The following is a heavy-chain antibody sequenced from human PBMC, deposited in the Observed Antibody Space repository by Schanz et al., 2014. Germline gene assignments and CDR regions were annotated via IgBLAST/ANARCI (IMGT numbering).Heavy chain of an antibody. CDR3: ATEGPRGTRHPINYYYAMDN. D-gene: IGHD6-6*01. CDR1: GFIFSNSW. CDR2: IKQDGSEK. V-gene: IGHV3-7*01. Sequence: EVQLVESGGGLVQPGGSLRLSCAASGFIFSNSWMSWVRQAPGKGLEWVANIKQDGSEKYYVDSVKGRFTISRDNSKNTLYLQMNSLRAEDTAVYYCATEGPRGTRHPINYYYAMDNWGQGTKXTV. J-gene: IGHJ6*02.